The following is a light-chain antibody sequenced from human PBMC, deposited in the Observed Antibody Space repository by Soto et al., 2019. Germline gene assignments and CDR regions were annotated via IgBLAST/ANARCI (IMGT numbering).Light chain of an antibody. CDR3: QQYDNSQRT. J-gene: IGKJ1*01. CDR2: GAS. V-gene: IGKV3-20*01. CDR1: QSVRNTY. Sequence: EVVLTQSPGTLYLSPGERATLSCRASQSVRNTYLAWYQQEPGQAPRLLIFGASSRATGIPDRFSGSGSGTDFTLTISRLEAEDFAVYYCQQYDNSQRTFGQGTKVDIK.